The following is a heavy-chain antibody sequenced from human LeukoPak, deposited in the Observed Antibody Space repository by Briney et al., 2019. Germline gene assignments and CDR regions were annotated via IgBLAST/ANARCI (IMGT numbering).Heavy chain of an antibody. J-gene: IGHJ6*02. Sequence: GGSLRLSCAASGFTFSDYYMSWIRQAPGKGLEWVSYISSSGSTIYYADSVKGRFTISRDNAKNSLYLQMNSLRAEDTAVYYCARGAQWLDVDYYGMDVWGQGTTVTGSS. CDR2: ISSSGSTI. V-gene: IGHV3-11*01. D-gene: IGHD6-19*01. CDR3: ARGAQWLDVDYYGMDV. CDR1: GFTFSDYY.